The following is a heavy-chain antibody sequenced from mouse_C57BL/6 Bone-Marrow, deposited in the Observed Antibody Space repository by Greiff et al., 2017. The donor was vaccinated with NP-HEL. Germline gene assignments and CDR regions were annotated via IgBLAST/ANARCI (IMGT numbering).Heavy chain of an antibody. V-gene: IGHV3-6*01. CDR1: GYSITSGYY. Sequence: EVKLVESGPGLVKPSQSLSLTCSVTGYSITSGYYWNWIRQFPGNKLEWMGYISYDGSNNYNPSLKNRISITRDTSKNQFFLKLNSVTTEDTATYYCASFPRITTVVATEGYYFDYWGQGTTLTVSS. CDR3: ASFPRITTVVATEGYYFDY. J-gene: IGHJ2*01. D-gene: IGHD1-1*01. CDR2: ISYDGSN.